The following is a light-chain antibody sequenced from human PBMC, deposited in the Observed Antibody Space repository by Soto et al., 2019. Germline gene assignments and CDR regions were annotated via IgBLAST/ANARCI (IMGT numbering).Light chain of an antibody. Sequence: QSVLSQPPSASGTPGLRVTISCSGSSSNIGANTVNWYQQLPGTAPKLLMYSNNRRPSGVPDRFSGSKSGTSASLAISGLQSEDEADYYCCSYAGYYTQLFGGGTKLTV. J-gene: IGLJ2*01. V-gene: IGLV1-44*01. CDR1: SSNIGANT. CDR3: CSYAGYYTQL. CDR2: SNN.